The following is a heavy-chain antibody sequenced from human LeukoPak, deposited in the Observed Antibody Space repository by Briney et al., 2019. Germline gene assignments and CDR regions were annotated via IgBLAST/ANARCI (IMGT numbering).Heavy chain of an antibody. Sequence: VASVKVSCKASGYIFNHFYMHWVRQAPGQGLEWMGRINPSGGGTDDAQRFQGRVTLTRDTSTSTVYMDLSSLRSEDTAVYYCAREKRWFGELGKSDAFDIWGQGTMVTVSS. CDR1: GYIFNHFY. D-gene: IGHD3-10*01. V-gene: IGHV1-46*02. CDR3: AREKRWFGELGKSDAFDI. CDR2: INPSGGGT. J-gene: IGHJ3*02.